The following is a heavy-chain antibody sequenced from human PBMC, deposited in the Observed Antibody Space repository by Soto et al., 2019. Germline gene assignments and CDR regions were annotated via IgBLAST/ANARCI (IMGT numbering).Heavy chain of an antibody. Sequence: SQTLSLTCALSGDSVSSNSAAWNWIRQSPSRGLEWLGRTYYRSKWYNDYAVSVKSRITINPDTSKNQFSLQLNSVTPEDTAVYYCARDPGGSYFYYYYGMDVWGQGTTVTVSS. J-gene: IGHJ6*02. D-gene: IGHD1-26*01. CDR3: ARDPGGSYFYYYYGMDV. CDR2: TYYRSKWYN. CDR1: GDSVSSNSAA. V-gene: IGHV6-1*01.